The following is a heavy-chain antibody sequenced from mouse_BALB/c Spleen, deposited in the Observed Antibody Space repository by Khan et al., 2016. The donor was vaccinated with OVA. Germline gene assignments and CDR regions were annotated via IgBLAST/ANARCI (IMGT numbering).Heavy chain of an antibody. CDR2: IWGDGST. V-gene: IGHV2-6-7*01. Sequence: QVQLKQSGPGLVAPSQSLSITCTVSGFSLTGYGVNWLRQSPGKGLEWLGMIWGDGSTDYNSALKSRLSISKDNSKSQVFLKMNSLQTDDTARYYWARDTRNYALDYWGQGTSVTVSS. J-gene: IGHJ4*01. CDR1: GFSLTGYG. CDR3: ARDTRNYALDY.